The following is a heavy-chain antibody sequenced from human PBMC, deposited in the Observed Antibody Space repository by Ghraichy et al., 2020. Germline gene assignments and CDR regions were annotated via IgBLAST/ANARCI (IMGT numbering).Heavy chain of an antibody. D-gene: IGHD3-9*01. CDR2: INHSGST. Sequence: SETLSLTCAVYGGSFSGYYWSWIRQPPGKRLEWTGEINHSGSTNYNPSLKSRVTISVDTSKNQFSLKLSSVTAADTAVYYCARGLLTGPLYYYYYGMDVWGQGTTVTVSS. J-gene: IGHJ6*02. CDR1: GGSFSGYY. V-gene: IGHV4-34*01. CDR3: ARGLLTGPLYYYYYGMDV.